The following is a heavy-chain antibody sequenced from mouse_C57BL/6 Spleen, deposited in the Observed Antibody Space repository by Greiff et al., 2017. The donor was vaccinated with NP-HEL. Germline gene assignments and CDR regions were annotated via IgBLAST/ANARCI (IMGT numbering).Heavy chain of an antibody. CDR3: ASQLGPYLDS. D-gene: IGHD4-1*02. V-gene: IGHV1-82*01. J-gene: IGHJ2*01. CDR2: LYPGDGDT. Sequence: VQLQQSGPELVKPGASVKISCKASGYAFSSSWMNWVKQRPGKGLEWIGRLYPGDGDTNYNGKFKGKAKLTADKSSSTAYMQLSSLTSEASSVYFGASQLGPYLDSLGQGTTLTVSS. CDR1: GYAFSSSW.